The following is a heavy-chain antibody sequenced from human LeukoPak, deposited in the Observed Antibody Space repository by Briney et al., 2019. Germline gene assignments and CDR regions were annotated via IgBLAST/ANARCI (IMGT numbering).Heavy chain of an antibody. CDR1: GFTFSSYA. V-gene: IGHV3-49*04. Sequence: AGGSLRLSCAASGFTFSSYAMSWVRQAPGKGLEWVGSIRSNAYGGTTDYAASVRGRFTISRDDSKSIAYLQMTSLKTEDTAVYYCTRVYYWGQGTLVTVSS. CDR2: IRSNAYGGTT. CDR3: TRVYY. J-gene: IGHJ4*02.